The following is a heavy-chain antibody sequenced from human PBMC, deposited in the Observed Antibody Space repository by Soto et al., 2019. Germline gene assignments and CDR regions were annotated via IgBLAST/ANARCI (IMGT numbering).Heavy chain of an antibody. D-gene: IGHD3-3*01. Sequence: SETLSLTCTVSGGSISSGDYYWSWIRQPPGKGLEWIGYIYYSGSTYYNPSLKSRVTISVDTSKNQFSLKLSSVTAADTAVYYCARLRRVDHTRVDYWGQGTLVTVSS. V-gene: IGHV4-30-4*01. CDR1: GGSISSGDYY. J-gene: IGHJ4*02. CDR2: IYYSGST. CDR3: ARLRRVDHTRVDY.